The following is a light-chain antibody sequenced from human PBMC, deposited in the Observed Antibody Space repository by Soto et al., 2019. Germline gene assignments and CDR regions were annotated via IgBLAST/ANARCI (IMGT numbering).Light chain of an antibody. CDR2: DAS. V-gene: IGKV3-11*01. Sequence: EIVLTQSPATLSLSPGERATLSCRASQSVSSYLAWYQQKPGQAPRLLIYDASNRATGIPARFSRSGSGTDFTLPISSLEPEDFAVYYCQQRSNWPPTFGQGTKVEIK. CDR1: QSVSSY. J-gene: IGKJ1*01. CDR3: QQRSNWPPT.